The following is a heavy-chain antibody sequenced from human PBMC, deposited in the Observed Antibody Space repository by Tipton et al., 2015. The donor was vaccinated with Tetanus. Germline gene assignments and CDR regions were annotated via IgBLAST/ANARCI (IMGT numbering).Heavy chain of an antibody. V-gene: IGHV4-31*03. CDR3: ARGPTRYCSGGSCPGGYYYYGMDV. D-gene: IGHD2-15*01. Sequence: TLSLTCTVSGGSISSGGYYWSWIRQHPGKGLEWIGYIYYSGSTYYNPSLKSRVTISVDTSKNQFSLKLSSVTAADTAVYYCARGPTRYCSGGSCPGGYYYYGMDVWGQGTTVTVSS. CDR1: GGSISSGGYY. J-gene: IGHJ6*02. CDR2: IYYSGST.